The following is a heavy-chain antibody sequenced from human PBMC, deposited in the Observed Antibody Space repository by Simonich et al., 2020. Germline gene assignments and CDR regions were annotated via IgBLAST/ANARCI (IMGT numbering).Heavy chain of an antibody. Sequence: QVQLVESGGGVVQPGRSLRLSCAASGFTFSSYAMHWVRQAPGKGLEWAAVISDDGSNKNYAESGRGRFTISRDKSKNTPYLQMNSLRAEEAAVYYCAREGFLLDAFEIWGQGKMVTVAS. J-gene: IGHJ3*02. V-gene: IGHV3-30*07. CDR2: ISDDGSNK. CDR3: AREGFLLDAFEI. CDR1: GFTFSSYA. D-gene: IGHD3-10*01.